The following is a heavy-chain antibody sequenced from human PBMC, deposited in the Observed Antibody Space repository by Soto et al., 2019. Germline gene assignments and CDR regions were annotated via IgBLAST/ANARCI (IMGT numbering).Heavy chain of an antibody. J-gene: IGHJ3*02. Sequence: QVQLVQSGAEVKQPGASVTVSCQASGYTFTNYYMHWLRQAPGQGLEWMGIINPNGGSTTYAHKFQDRVTLTSDSSTSTVYMDLSSLKSDDTAVYYCARVPSRPSTVALLFSHDAFEMWGQWTKVTVSS. CDR3: ARVPSRPSTVALLFSHDAFEM. CDR1: GYTFTNYY. D-gene: IGHD3-10*01. CDR2: INPNGGST. V-gene: IGHV1-46*01.